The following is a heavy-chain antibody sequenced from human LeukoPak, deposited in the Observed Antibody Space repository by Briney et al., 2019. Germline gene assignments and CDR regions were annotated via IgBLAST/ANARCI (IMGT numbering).Heavy chain of an antibody. CDR2: INPSGGST. J-gene: IGHJ3*02. D-gene: IGHD3-10*02. CDR3: ARDLFHSAFDI. Sequence: SVKVSCKASGYTFTSYYMHWVRQAPGQGLKWMGIINPSGGSTSYAQKFQGGVTMTRDTSTSTVYMELSSLRSEDTVVYYCARDLFHSAFDIWGQGTMVTVSS. CDR1: GYTFTSYY. V-gene: IGHV1-46*01.